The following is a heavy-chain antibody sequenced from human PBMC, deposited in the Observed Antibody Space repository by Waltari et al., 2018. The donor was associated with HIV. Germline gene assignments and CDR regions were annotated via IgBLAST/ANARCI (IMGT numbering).Heavy chain of an antibody. Sequence: EVQLLESGGGLVQPGGSLRLSCAASGFTFSSYAMSWVRQAPGKGLEWVSAISGSGGSTYYADSVKGRFTISRDNSKNTLYLQMNSLRAEHTAVYYCAKSQGSGTYYYGMDVWGQGTTVTVSS. J-gene: IGHJ6*02. CDR1: GFTFSSYA. CDR3: AKSQGSGTYYYGMDV. CDR2: ISGSGGST. V-gene: IGHV3-23*01. D-gene: IGHD3-10*01.